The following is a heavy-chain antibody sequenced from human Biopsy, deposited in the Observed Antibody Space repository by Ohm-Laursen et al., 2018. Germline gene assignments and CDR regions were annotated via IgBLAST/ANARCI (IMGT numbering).Heavy chain of an antibody. Sequence: TLSLTCTVSGGSLSSYSWSWIRQPAGKGLEWIGQIYTSGITNYNPSLKSRVTISEDTSKNQFSLKLNSVTAADTAVYYCARRPYGGTRYWYFDLWGRGTLVTVSS. CDR2: IYTSGIT. V-gene: IGHV4-4*07. CDR1: GGSLSSYS. D-gene: IGHD4-23*01. CDR3: ARRPYGGTRYWYFDL. J-gene: IGHJ2*01.